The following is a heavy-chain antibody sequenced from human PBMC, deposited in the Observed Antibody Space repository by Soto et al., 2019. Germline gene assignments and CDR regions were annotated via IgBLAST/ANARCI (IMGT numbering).Heavy chain of an antibody. J-gene: IGHJ5*02. V-gene: IGHV3-23*01. CDR1: GFTLSTYA. CDR2: LFGSGGGI. D-gene: IGHD2-8*01. CDR3: AKDPQPDGPWPFHL. Sequence: EVQLLESGGGLVQPGGSLRLSCAASGFTLSTYAMSWVRQAPGKGLEWLSGLFGSGGGISSADSVRGRFAISRDNSNNLVYREVHGLHLEDTAVDYWAKDPQPDGPWPFHLWRQGTLVIVSS.